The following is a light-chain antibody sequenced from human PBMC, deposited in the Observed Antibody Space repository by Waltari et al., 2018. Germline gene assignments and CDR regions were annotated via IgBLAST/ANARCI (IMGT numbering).Light chain of an antibody. V-gene: IGKV1-5*03. CDR2: QAS. J-gene: IGKJ5*01. CDR1: QSIAIW. Sequence: DIPMTQSPSTLSASIGARVTITCRASQSIAIWLAWFQQKPGKDPKLLIYQASSLESGVASRFSGSGFGTEFTLIISSLQPDDFAVYYCQQYKSYPITFGQGTRLEIK. CDR3: QQYKSYPIT.